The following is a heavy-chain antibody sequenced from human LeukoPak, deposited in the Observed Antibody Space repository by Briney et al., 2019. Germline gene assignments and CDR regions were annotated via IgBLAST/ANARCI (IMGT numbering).Heavy chain of an antibody. CDR3: ARDSVIDY. J-gene: IGHJ4*02. CDR2: ISSSTSYI. CDR1: GFIFSTYS. V-gene: IGHV3-21*01. Sequence: KSGGSLRLSCAASGFIFSTYSMNWVRQAPGKGLEWVSSISSSTSYIYYADSVKGRFTISRDNAKNSLYLQMNSLRAEDTAVYYCARDSVIDYWGQGTLVTVSS.